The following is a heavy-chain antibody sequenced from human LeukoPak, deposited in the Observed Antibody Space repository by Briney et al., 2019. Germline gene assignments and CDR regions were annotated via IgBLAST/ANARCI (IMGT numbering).Heavy chain of an antibody. J-gene: IGHJ5*02. CDR3: TTEYYYDSSDLNP. CDR1: GFTFSNAW. D-gene: IGHD3-22*01. Sequence: GGSLRLSCAASGFTFSNAWMSWVRQAPGKGLEWVGRIKSKTDGGTTDYAAPVKGRFTISRDDSKNTLYPQMNSLKTEDTAVYYCTTEYYYDSSDLNPWGQGTLVTVSS. V-gene: IGHV3-15*01. CDR2: IKSKTDGGTT.